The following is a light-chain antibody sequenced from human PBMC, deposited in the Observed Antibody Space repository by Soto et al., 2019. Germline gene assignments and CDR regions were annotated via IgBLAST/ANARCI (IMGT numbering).Light chain of an antibody. CDR3: LQDFSLPWT. CDR2: AAS. V-gene: IGKV1-6*01. CDR1: QGIRND. Sequence: AIQMTQSPPSLSASLGDRVTITCRASQGIRNDLGWYQQKPGSAPRLLIYAASTLQSGVPSRFSRSGSGTDFTLTISSLQPEDFATYYCLQDFSLPWTFGQGTKVEIK. J-gene: IGKJ1*01.